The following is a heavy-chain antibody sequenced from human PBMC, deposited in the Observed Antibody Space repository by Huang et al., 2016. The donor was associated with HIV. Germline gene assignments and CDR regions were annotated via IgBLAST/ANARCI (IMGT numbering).Heavy chain of an antibody. V-gene: IGHV3-30*04. J-gene: IGHJ4*02. CDR2: ISYDGSNQ. D-gene: IGHD3-10*01. CDR3: ARGSAGVLWFGEM. Sequence: QERLVESGGGVVQPGRSLRLSCAASGFTFSSYAMHWVRQAPGKGVEWVAVISYDGSNQHYVDSVKGRFTISRDNSKKMLYLQMNSLRMGETAVYYCARGSAGVLWFGEMWGQGTLVTVSS. CDR1: GFTFSSYA.